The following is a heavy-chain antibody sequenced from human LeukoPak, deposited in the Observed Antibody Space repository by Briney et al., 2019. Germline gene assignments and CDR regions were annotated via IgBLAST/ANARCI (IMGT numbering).Heavy chain of an antibody. CDR3: ARLADCSSSSCRSFDY. CDR1: GYTFTVYY. Sequence: ASVKVSCKASGYTFTVYYMHWVRQAPGQGLEWMGWINPNSGGTNYAQKFQGRVTMTRDTSISTAYMELSRLRSDDTAVYYCARLADCSSSSCRSFDYWGQGTLVTVSS. D-gene: IGHD2-2*01. CDR2: INPNSGGT. V-gene: IGHV1-2*02. J-gene: IGHJ4*02.